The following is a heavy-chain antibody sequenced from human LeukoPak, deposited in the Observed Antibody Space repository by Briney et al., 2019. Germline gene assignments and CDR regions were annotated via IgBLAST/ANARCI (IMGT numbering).Heavy chain of an antibody. D-gene: IGHD3-16*02. V-gene: IGHV6-1*01. Sequence: SQTLSLTCAISGDSVSSISVTWNWIRQSPSRGLEWLGRTYYRSKWSNDFAVSVKSRITINPDTSKNQFSLQLNSVTAADTGVYYCARVPDFVARPCDSWGPGTLVTVSS. CDR3: ARVPDFVARPCDS. J-gene: IGHJ4*02. CDR1: GDSVSSISVT. CDR2: TYYRSKWSN.